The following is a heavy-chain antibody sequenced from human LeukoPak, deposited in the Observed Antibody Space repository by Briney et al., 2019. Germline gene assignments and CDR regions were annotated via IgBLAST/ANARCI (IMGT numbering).Heavy chain of an antibody. Sequence: PGGSLRLSCAASGFTFSSYWMSWVRQAPGKGLEWVANIKQDGSEKCYVDSVRGRFTISRDNAKNSLYLQMNSLRAEDTAVYYCARVGSYYDSSGYPWYFDYWGQGTLVTVSS. D-gene: IGHD3-22*01. CDR2: IKQDGSEK. CDR1: GFTFSSYW. CDR3: ARVGSYYDSSGYPWYFDY. J-gene: IGHJ4*02. V-gene: IGHV3-7*03.